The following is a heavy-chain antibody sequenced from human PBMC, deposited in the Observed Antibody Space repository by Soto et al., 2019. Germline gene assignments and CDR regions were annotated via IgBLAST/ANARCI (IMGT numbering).Heavy chain of an antibody. Sequence: GGSLRLSCAASGFTFSSYARSWVRQAPEKGLEWFSAISGSGGSTYYADSVKGRFTISRDNSKNTLYLQMNSLRAEDTAVYYCEKDSSGWYVYSLFDPWGKGTLVTVFS. CDR1: GFTFSSYA. CDR2: ISGSGGST. CDR3: EKDSSGWYVYSLFDP. D-gene: IGHD6-19*01. J-gene: IGHJ5*02. V-gene: IGHV3-23*01.